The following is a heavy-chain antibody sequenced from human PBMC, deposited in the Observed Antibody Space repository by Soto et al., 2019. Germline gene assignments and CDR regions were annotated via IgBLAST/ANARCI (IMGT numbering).Heavy chain of an antibody. CDR2: ISDSGNTI. CDR3: AKNLGGWSTFDN. J-gene: IGHJ4*02. D-gene: IGHD6-19*01. V-gene: IGHV3-23*01. CDR1: GVTFSTYV. Sequence: RGSLRLSCAASGVTFSTYVMSWVRQAPGKGPEWVSDISDSGNTINYAESVKGRFTISRDNSKNTLYLQMNSLRAEDTAVYYCAKNLGGWSTFDNWGQGSLVTVS.